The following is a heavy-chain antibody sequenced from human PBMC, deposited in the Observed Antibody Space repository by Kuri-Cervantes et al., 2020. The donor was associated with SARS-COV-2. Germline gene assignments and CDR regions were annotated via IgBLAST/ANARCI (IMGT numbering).Heavy chain of an antibody. CDR3: ARVGSSSGRDLDWDY. D-gene: IGHD6-13*01. Sequence: GSLRLSCTVSGGSISSSSYYWGWIRQPPGKGLEWIGSIYYSGSTYYNPSRKSRVTISVDTSKNQFSLKMNSVTAADTAVYYCARVGSSSGRDLDWDYWGQGTLVTVSS. CDR2: IYYSGST. V-gene: IGHV4-39*01. J-gene: IGHJ4*02. CDR1: GGSISSSSYY.